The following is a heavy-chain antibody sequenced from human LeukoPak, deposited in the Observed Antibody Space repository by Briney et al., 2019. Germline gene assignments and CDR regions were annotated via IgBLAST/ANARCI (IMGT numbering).Heavy chain of an antibody. V-gene: IGHV3-23*01. CDR2: ITGTGGST. Sequence: GGSLRLSCAASGFTFTSYAMSWVRQAPGKGLEWVSAITGTGGSTYYAASVRGRFTVSRDNSRNTLYLQMSSLRAEDTAMYYCAKVRDTRDWYKDAFDIWGQGTRVTVSS. D-gene: IGHD6-19*01. CDR1: GFTFTSYA. J-gene: IGHJ3*02. CDR3: AKVRDTRDWYKDAFDI.